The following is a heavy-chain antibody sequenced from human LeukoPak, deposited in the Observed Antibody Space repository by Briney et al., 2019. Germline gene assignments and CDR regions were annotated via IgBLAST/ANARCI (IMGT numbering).Heavy chain of an antibody. V-gene: IGHV4-34*01. Sequence: PSETLSLTCAVYGGSFSGYYWSWIRQPPGKGLEWIGSIYDSGSTYYNPSLKSRVTISVDTSKNQFSLKLNSVAAADTAVYYCARHYGPWGQGTLVTVSS. CDR1: GGSFSGYY. J-gene: IGHJ5*02. D-gene: IGHD3-16*01. CDR2: IYDSGST. CDR3: ARHYGP.